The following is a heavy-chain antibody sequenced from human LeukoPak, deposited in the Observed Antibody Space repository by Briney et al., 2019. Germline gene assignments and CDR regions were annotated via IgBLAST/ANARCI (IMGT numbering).Heavy chain of an antibody. CDR2: LYSSGST. J-gene: IGHJ6*03. Sequence: SDTLSLTCTVSGGSISSYYWSWIRQPPGTGLERIGYLYSSGSTNYNPSLESRVTITEDTSKNQLSLRLNSVTAADTAAYYCARAFRGGYYMDVWGKGTTVTASS. CDR1: GGSISSYY. D-gene: IGHD3-16*01. V-gene: IGHV4-59*07. CDR3: ARAFRGGYYMDV.